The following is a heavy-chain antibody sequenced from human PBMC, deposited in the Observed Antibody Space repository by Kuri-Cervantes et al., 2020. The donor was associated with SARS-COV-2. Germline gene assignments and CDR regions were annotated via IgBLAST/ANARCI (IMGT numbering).Heavy chain of an antibody. J-gene: IGHJ3*01. CDR2: FDREDGKV. D-gene: IGHD3-10*01. Sequence: ASVKVSCKVSGYTLMELSTHWVRQTPGEGLEWMGGFDREDGKVVYAQRFQGRVTLTDDSFADTTYMELINLQSADAATYFCTTGGLFWLGESASPPVWGQGAMVTVSS. V-gene: IGHV1-24*01. CDR3: TTGGLFWLGESASPPV. CDR1: GYTLMELS.